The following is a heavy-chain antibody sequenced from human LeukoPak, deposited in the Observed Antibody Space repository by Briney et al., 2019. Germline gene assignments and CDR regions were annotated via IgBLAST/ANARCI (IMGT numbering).Heavy chain of an antibody. CDR3: ARTYGDPYYYYYYMDV. V-gene: IGHV1-18*04. J-gene: IGHJ6*03. CDR2: ISTYNGQT. Sequence: ASVKVSCKASGYTFTGYYIHWVRQAPGQGLEWMGWISTYNGQTNYAPNFQDRVTMTSDRSTSTAYMELRSLRSDDTAVYYCARTYGDPYYYYYYMDVWGKGTTVTISS. CDR1: GYTFTGYY. D-gene: IGHD4-17*01.